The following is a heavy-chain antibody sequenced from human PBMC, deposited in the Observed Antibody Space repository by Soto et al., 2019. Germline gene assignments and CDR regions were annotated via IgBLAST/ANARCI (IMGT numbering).Heavy chain of an antibody. Sequence: QVQLQESGPGLVKPSQTLSLTCTVSGGSISSGDYYWSWIRQPPGKGLEWIGYIYYSGSTYYNPSLKSRVTISVDTSKNQFSLKLSSVTAADTAVYYCARGHPEILGGYSSSWYLPGYYYYGMDVWGQGTTVTVSS. D-gene: IGHD6-13*01. V-gene: IGHV4-30-4*01. J-gene: IGHJ6*02. CDR3: ARGHPEILGGYSSSWYLPGYYYYGMDV. CDR1: GGSISSGDYY. CDR2: IYYSGST.